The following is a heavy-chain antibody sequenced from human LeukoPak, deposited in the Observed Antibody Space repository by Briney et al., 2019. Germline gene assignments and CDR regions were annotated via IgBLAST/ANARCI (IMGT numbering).Heavy chain of an antibody. V-gene: IGHV3-9*03. CDR2: ISWNSGSI. J-gene: IGHJ6*03. CDR3: AKDRVEQLVGDSYMDV. D-gene: IGHD6-6*01. Sequence: PGGSLRLSCAASGFTFDDYAMHWVRQAPGKGLEWVSGISWNSGSIGYADSVKGRFTISRDNAKNSLYLQMNSLRAEDMALYYCAKDRVEQLVGDSYMDVWGKGTTVTVSS. CDR1: GFTFDDYA.